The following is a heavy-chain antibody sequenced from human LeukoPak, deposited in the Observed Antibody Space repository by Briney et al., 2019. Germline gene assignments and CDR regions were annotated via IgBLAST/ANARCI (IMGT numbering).Heavy chain of an antibody. Sequence: PGRSLRLSCAASGFTFDDYAMHWVRQAPGKGLEWVSGISWNSGSIGYADSVKGRFTISRDNAKNSLYLQMNSLRAEDTALYYCAKEDHDAFDIWGQGTMVTVSS. V-gene: IGHV3-9*01. CDR3: AKEDHDAFDI. J-gene: IGHJ3*02. CDR1: GFTFDDYA. CDR2: ISWNSGSI.